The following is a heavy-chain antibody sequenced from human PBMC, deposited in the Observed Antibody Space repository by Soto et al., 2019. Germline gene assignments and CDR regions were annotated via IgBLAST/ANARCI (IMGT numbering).Heavy chain of an antibody. D-gene: IGHD5-12*01. J-gene: IGHJ6*02. V-gene: IGHV1-69*12. CDR1: GGTFSSYA. CDR3: AREMATTDYYYYGMDV. CDR2: IIPIFGTA. Sequence: QVKLVQSGAEVKKAGSSVKVSCKASGGTFSSYAISWVRQAPGQGLEWMGGIIPIFGTANYAQKFQGRVTITADESTSTAYMELSSLRSVDTAVYYCAREMATTDYYYYGMDVWGQGTTVTVSS.